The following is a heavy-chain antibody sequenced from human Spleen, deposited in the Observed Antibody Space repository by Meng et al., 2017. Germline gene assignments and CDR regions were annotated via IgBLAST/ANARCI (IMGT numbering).Heavy chain of an antibody. CDR2: ISPSFFV. CDR3: ARHRKLGADY. D-gene: IGHD3-10*01. J-gene: IGHJ4*02. Sequence: GESLKISCAASGFTFRSYSMNWVRQAPGKGLEWVSSISPSFFVFYSESVKGRFTISRDNAKNSVFQQMNSLTVDDTAVYYCARHRKLGADYWGQGTLVTVSS. V-gene: IGHV3-21*01. CDR1: GFTFRSYS.